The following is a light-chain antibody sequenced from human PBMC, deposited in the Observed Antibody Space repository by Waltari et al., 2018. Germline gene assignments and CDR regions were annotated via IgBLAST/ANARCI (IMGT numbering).Light chain of an antibody. CDR2: GAS. V-gene: IGKV3-15*01. CDR3: QQYNSWPPYT. CDR1: QGVSSN. J-gene: IGKJ2*01. Sequence: EIVMTQSPATLSVSPGERATLSCRASQGVSSNLAWYQQKPGQAPRLLIYGASSRATGIPGRFRGSGSGTDFTLTISSLQSEDFAVYYCQQYNSWPPYTFGQGTKLQIK.